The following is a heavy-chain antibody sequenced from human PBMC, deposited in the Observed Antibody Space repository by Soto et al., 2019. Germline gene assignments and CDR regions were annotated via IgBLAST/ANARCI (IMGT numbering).Heavy chain of an antibody. CDR2: SYYSGST. V-gene: IGHV4-39*01. CDR3: ASERDSSSWYGTTFEGY. Sequence: QLQLQESGPGLVKPSETLSLTCTVSGGSISSSSYYWGWIRQPPGKGLEWIGSSYYSGSTYYNPSLKSRVTISVDTSKNQFSLKLSSVTAADTAVYYCASERDSSSWYGTTFEGYWGQGTLVTVSS. J-gene: IGHJ4*02. D-gene: IGHD6-13*01. CDR1: GGSISSSSYY.